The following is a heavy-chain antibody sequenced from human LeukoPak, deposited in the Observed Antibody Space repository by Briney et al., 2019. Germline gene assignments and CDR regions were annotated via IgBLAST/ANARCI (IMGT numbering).Heavy chain of an antibody. J-gene: IGHJ4*02. CDR1: GFTFSSYE. Sequence: TGGSLRLSCAASGFTFSSYEMNWVRQAPGKGLGRVSYISSSGSTIYYADSVKGRFTISRDNAKNSLYLQMNSLRAEDAAVYYCAKAPVTTCRGAFCYPFDYWGLGTLVTVSS. CDR2: ISSSGSTI. CDR3: AKAPVTTCRGAFCYPFDY. D-gene: IGHD2-15*01. V-gene: IGHV3-48*03.